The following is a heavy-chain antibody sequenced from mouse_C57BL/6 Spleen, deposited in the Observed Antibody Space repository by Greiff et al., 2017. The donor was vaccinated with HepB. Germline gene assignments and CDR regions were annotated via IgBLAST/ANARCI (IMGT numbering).Heavy chain of an antibody. CDR3: ARRYYYGSRDAMDY. CDR2: ISSGSSTI. Sequence: EVKLMESGGGLVKPGGSLKLSCAASGFTFSDYGMHWVRQAPEKGLEWVAYISSGSSTIYYADTVKGRFTISRDNAKNTLFLQMTSLRSEDTAMYYCARRYYYGSRDAMDYWGQGTSVTVSS. CDR1: GFTFSDYG. V-gene: IGHV5-17*01. D-gene: IGHD1-1*01. J-gene: IGHJ4*01.